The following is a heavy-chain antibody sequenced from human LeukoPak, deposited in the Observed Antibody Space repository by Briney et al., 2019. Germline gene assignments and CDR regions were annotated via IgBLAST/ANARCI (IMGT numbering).Heavy chain of an antibody. CDR1: GFTFDDYG. J-gene: IGHJ3*02. V-gene: IGHV3-20*04. CDR2: INWNGGST. Sequence: GGSLRLPCAASGFTFDDYGMSWVRQAPGKGLEWVSGINWNGGSTGYADSVKGRFTISRDNAKNSLYLQMNSLRAEDTALYYCASRFSKRGSYYRASIGAFDIWGQGTMVTVSS. CDR3: ASRFSKRGSYYRASIGAFDI. D-gene: IGHD1-26*01.